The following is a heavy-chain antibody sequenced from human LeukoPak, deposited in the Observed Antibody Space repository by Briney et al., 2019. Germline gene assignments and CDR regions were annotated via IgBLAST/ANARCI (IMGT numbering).Heavy chain of an antibody. CDR2: ISGSGGST. CDR1: GFTFDDYG. CDR3: ARSLIAAAGIFDY. D-gene: IGHD6-13*01. V-gene: IGHV3-23*01. J-gene: IGHJ4*02. Sequence: GGSLRLSCAASGFTFDDYGMSWVRQAPGKGLEWVSAISGSGGSTYYADSVKGRFTISRDNSKNTLYLQMNSLRAEDTAVYYCARSLIAAAGIFDYWGQGTLVTVSS.